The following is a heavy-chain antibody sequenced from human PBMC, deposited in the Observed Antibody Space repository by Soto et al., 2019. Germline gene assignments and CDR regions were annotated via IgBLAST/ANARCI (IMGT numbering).Heavy chain of an antibody. Sequence: GSGPTLVNPTQTLTLTCTFSGFSLSTSGMCVSWIRQPPGKALEWLALIDWDDDKYYSTSLKTRLTISKDTSKNQVVLTMTNMDPVDTATYYCARQRITMVRGVTTHYYYYGMDVWGQGTTVTVSS. CDR1: GFSLSTSGMC. V-gene: IGHV2-70*01. J-gene: IGHJ6*02. D-gene: IGHD3-10*01. CDR2: IDWDDDK. CDR3: ARQRITMVRGVTTHYYYYGMDV.